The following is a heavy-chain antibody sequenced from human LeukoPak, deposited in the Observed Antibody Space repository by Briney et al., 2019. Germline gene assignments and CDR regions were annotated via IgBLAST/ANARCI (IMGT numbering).Heavy chain of an antibody. CDR3: ARTIPAAIFLGYFDL. CDR1: GGSISSYY. J-gene: IGHJ2*01. CDR2: IYYSGST. Sequence: PSETLSLTCTVSGGSISSYYWSWIRQPPGKGLEWIGYIYYSGSTNYNPSLKSRVTISVDTSKNQFSLKLTSVTAADTAVYYCARTIPAAIFLGYFDLWGRGTLVTVSS. D-gene: IGHD2-2*02. V-gene: IGHV4-59*01.